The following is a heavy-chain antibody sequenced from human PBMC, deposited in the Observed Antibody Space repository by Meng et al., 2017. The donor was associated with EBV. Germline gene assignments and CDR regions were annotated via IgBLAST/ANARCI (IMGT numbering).Heavy chain of an antibody. CDR1: GYTFTSYA. Sequence: QVQLGQSGAEVKKPVASVKVSCKASGYTFTSYAMQWVRQAPGQRLEWMGWINAGNGNTKYSQKFQGRVTITRDTSASTAYMELSSLRSEDTAVYYCARRGGVADWFDPWGQGTLVTVSS. J-gene: IGHJ5*02. D-gene: IGHD2-15*01. CDR3: ARRGGVADWFDP. CDR2: INAGNGNT. V-gene: IGHV1-3*01.